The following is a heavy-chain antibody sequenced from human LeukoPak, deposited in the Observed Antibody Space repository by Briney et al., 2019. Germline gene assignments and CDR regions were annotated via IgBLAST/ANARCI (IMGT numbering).Heavy chain of an antibody. D-gene: IGHD5-18*01. V-gene: IGHV3-30*18. Sequence: GGSLRLSCAASGFTFSSYGMHWVRQAPGKGLEWVAVISYDGSNKYYADSVKGRFTISRDNSKNTLYLQMNSLRAEDTAVYYCAKVTRSYGYRAAFDYWGQGTLVTVSS. CDR2: ISYDGSNK. J-gene: IGHJ4*02. CDR3: AKVTRSYGYRAAFDY. CDR1: GFTFSSYG.